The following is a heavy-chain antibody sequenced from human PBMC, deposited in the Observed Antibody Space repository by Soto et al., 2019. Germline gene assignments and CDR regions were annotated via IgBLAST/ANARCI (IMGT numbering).Heavy chain of an antibody. CDR2: IYYSGSA. CDR3: ARVLYYGSGTSDL. Sequence: PSETLSLTCSVSGGSISSADYYWSWIRQPPGKDLEWIGYIYYSGSAYYNPALKSRVTISIDTSKDQFSLTLSYVTAADTAIYYCARVLYYGSGTSDLWGQGTTVTVSS. J-gene: IGHJ6*02. D-gene: IGHD3-10*01. CDR1: GGSISSADYY. V-gene: IGHV4-30-4*01.